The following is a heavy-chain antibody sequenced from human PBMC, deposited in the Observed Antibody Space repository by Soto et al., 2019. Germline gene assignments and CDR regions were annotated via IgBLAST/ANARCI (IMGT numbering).Heavy chain of an antibody. Sequence: QVQLVQSGAEVKKPGTSVKVSCKTSGYTFTNHGINWVRQAPGQGLEWMGWINPYNANVNYAQKLQARVTMTTDTTASTAYMDLRSLTSADTDGYYFARNRVAGIWGDEFDIWGQGTMVTVSS. CDR3: ARNRVAGIWGDEFDI. J-gene: IGHJ3*02. V-gene: IGHV1-18*04. D-gene: IGHD3-16*01. CDR1: GYTFTNHG. CDR2: INPYNANV.